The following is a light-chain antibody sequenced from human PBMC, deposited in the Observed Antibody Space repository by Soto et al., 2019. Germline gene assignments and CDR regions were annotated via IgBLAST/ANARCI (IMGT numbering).Light chain of an antibody. CDR1: ESIRTW. V-gene: IGKV1-5*01. Sequence: GDRVTITCRASESIRTWLAWYQHKPGKAPKFLIYDASSLETGVPSRFSGSGSGTEFTLTISSLQPDDFATYYCQQYGSSWTFGQGTKVDIK. CDR2: DAS. J-gene: IGKJ1*01. CDR3: QQYGSSWT.